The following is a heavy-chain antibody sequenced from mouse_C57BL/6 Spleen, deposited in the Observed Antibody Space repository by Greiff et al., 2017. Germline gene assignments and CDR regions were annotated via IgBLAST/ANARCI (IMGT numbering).Heavy chain of an antibody. J-gene: IGHJ2*01. CDR2: IDPENGDT. Sequence: EVKLQQSGAELVRPGASVKLSCTASGFNIKDDYMHWVKQRPEQGLEWIGWIDPENGDTEYASKFQGKATITADTSSNTAYQQLSSLTSEDTAVYYCTTNYYGSPYWGQGTTRTVSS. D-gene: IGHD1-1*01. CDR3: TTNYYGSPY. CDR1: GFNIKDDY. V-gene: IGHV14-4*01.